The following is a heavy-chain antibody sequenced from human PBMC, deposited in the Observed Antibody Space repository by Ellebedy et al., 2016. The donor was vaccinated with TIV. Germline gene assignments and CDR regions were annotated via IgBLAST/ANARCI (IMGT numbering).Heavy chain of an antibody. CDR3: AKLFFTYHSKYFDP. D-gene: IGHD2-2*01. Sequence: GESLKISXAASGLTFSHYGMHWVRQAPGKGLEWVAIIPYDGSNKYHADSVKGRFTISRDNSKNTLYLQMNGLRAEDTAVYYCAKLFFTYHSKYFDPWGQGTQVAVSS. V-gene: IGHV3-30*18. J-gene: IGHJ5*02. CDR1: GLTFSHYG. CDR2: IPYDGSNK.